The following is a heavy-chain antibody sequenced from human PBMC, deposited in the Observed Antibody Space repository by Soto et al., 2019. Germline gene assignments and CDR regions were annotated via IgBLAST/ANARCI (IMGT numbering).Heavy chain of an antibody. Sequence: GASVKVSCKASGGTFSGYAISWVRQAPGQGLEWMGGIIPIFGTANYAQKFQGRVPITADESTSTAYMELSSLRSEDTAVYYCASQFRPDSSGSTHNNDYWGQGTLVTVSS. J-gene: IGHJ4*02. CDR3: ASQFRPDSSGSTHNNDY. CDR2: IIPIFGTA. D-gene: IGHD3-22*01. CDR1: GGTFSGYA. V-gene: IGHV1-69*13.